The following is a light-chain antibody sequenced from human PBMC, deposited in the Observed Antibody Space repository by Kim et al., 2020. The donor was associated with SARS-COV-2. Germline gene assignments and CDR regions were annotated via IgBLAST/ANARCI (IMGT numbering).Light chain of an antibody. CDR2: GTS. J-gene: IGKJ2*02. CDR3: LQHRTYPCT. CDR1: QGITDN. V-gene: IGKV1-17*01. Sequence: SASVGDRVTITCRASQGITDNLAWYQQKPGKAPKRLIYGTSRLQSGVPSRFSGSGFGTEFTLTITRLQPEDFATYYCLQHRTYPCTFGQGTKLEI.